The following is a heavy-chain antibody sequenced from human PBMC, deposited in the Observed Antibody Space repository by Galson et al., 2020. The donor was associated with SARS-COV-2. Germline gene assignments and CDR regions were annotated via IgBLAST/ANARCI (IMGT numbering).Heavy chain of an antibody. CDR2: IVVGSGNT. CDR3: AADPDPLLWFGELLPSWFDP. Sequence: KISCKASGFTFTSSAMQWVRQARGQRLEWIGWIVVGSGNTNYAQKFQERVTITRDMSTSTAYMELSSLRSEDTAVYYCAADPDPLLWFGELLPSWFDPWGQGTLVTVSS. CDR1: GFTFTSSA. D-gene: IGHD3-10*01. V-gene: IGHV1-58*02. J-gene: IGHJ5*02.